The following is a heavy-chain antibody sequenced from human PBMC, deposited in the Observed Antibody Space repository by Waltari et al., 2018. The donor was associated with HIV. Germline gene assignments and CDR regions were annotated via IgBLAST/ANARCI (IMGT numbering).Heavy chain of an antibody. V-gene: IGHV3-53*02. Sequence: EVQLVETGGGLIQPGGSLRLSCAASGFTVSSHYMSWVRQAPGKGLEWVSVIYSDGSTYYADSAKGRFTISRDNSKNTLYLQMNSLRAEDTAVYDCARGYYYYGMDVWGQGTTVTVSS. CDR3: ARGYYYYGMDV. CDR2: IYSDGST. CDR1: GFTVSSHY. J-gene: IGHJ6*02.